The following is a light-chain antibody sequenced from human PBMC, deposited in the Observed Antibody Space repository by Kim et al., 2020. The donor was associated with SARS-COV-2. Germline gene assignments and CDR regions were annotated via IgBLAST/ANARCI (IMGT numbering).Light chain of an antibody. V-gene: IGKV3-15*01. CDR1: QSINNN. CDR2: GAS. Sequence: VSPGERAPPSCRASQSINNNLAWYQQRPGQAPKLLIYGASTRATGLPARFTGSGSGTEFTLTISSLQSEDFALYLCQQYNSWPLTFGGGTKVDIK. J-gene: IGKJ4*01. CDR3: QQYNSWPLT.